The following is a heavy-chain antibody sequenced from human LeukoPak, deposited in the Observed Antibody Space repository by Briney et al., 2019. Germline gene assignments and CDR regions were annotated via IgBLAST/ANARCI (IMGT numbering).Heavy chain of an antibody. CDR3: AKDLGDDYGSGSFNWFDP. J-gene: IGHJ5*02. CDR2: ISGSGGST. V-gene: IGHV3-23*01. D-gene: IGHD3-10*01. Sequence: GGSLRLSRAASGFTFSSYAMNWVRQAPGKGLEWVSAISGSGGSTYYADSVKGRFTISRDNSKNTLYLQMNSLRAEDTAVYFCAKDLGDDYGSGSFNWFDPWGQGTLVTVSS. CDR1: GFTFSSYA.